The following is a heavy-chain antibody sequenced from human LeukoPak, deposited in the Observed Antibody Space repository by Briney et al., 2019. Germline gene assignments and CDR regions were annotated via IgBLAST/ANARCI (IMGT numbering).Heavy chain of an antibody. Sequence: GESLKISCKCSGYSFTSYWIGWVRQMPGKGLGWMGIISPGDSKTIYSPSSQGQVTISADKSISTAYLQWSSLKASGTAMYYCARLRGSGYDRFDYWGQGTLVTVSS. J-gene: IGHJ4*02. CDR3: ARLRGSGYDRFDY. D-gene: IGHD5-12*01. V-gene: IGHV5-51*01. CDR2: ISPGDSKT. CDR1: GYSFTSYW.